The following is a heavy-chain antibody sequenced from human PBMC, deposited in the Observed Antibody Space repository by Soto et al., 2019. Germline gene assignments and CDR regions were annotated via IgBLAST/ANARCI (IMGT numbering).Heavy chain of an antibody. V-gene: IGHV1-69*06. Sequence: ASVKVSCKASGGTFSSYAISWVRQAPGQGLEWVGGIIPIFGTANYAQKFQGRVTITADKSTSTAYMELSSLRSEDTAVYYCARDSGTYYYGSGSYHWPFDYWGQGTLVTVSS. D-gene: IGHD3-10*01. CDR1: GGTFSSYA. CDR2: IIPIFGTA. J-gene: IGHJ4*02. CDR3: ARDSGTYYYGSGSYHWPFDY.